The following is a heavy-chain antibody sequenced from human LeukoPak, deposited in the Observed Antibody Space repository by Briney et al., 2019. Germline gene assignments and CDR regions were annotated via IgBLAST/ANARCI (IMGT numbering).Heavy chain of an antibody. CDR3: ARDNIVVVPAARYYMDV. D-gene: IGHD2-2*01. V-gene: IGHV4-34*01. Sequence: MPSETLSLTCAVDGWSFSGYYWSWIRQPPGKGREWIGEINNSGSTKYNPSLKSRVTISVDTSKNQFSLKLSSVTAADTAVYYCARDNIVVVPAARYYMDVWGKGTTVTVSS. J-gene: IGHJ6*03. CDR1: GWSFSGYY. CDR2: INNSGST.